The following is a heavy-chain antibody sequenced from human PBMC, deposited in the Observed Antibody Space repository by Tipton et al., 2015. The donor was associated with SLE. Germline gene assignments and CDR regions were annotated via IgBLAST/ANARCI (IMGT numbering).Heavy chain of an antibody. CDR1: GFTFSSYS. Sequence: GSLRLSCAASGFTFSSYSMNWVRQAPGKGLEWVSSISSSSSYIYYADSVKGRFTISRDNAKNSLYLQMNSLRAEDTAVYYCARGPIFGAYYYYMDVWGKGTTVTVSS. D-gene: IGHD3-3*01. CDR3: ARGPIFGAYYYYMDV. J-gene: IGHJ6*03. CDR2: ISSSSSYI. V-gene: IGHV3-21*01.